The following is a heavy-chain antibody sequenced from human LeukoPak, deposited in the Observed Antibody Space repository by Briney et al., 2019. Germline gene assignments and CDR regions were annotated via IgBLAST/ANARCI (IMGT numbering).Heavy chain of an antibody. CDR1: GFALGIYA. D-gene: IGHD2-2*01. J-gene: IGHJ4*02. CDR2: ITGSGGST. CDR3: AKDNHYCSSATCYLAVFEY. Sequence: PGGSLRLSCAASGFALGIYAMRWVRQAPGKGLEWVSGITGSGGSTYYADSVKGRFTISRDNSKNTLYLQMNSQRAEDTAVYYCAKDNHYCSSATCYLAVFEYWGQGTLVTASS. V-gene: IGHV3-23*01.